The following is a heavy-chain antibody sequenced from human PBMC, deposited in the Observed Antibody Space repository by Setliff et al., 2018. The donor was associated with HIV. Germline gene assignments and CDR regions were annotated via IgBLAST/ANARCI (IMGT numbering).Heavy chain of an antibody. CDR2: MYYTGNT. Sequence: PSETLSLTCTVSRGSIRSGTYYWGWIRQPPGKGLEWIGNMYYTGNTYHNPSLKSRVTISVDTSKNQFSLKLSSVTAADTAVYYCARHGTWNSQRFHFDYWGQGTPVTVSS. CDR1: RGSIRSGTYY. V-gene: IGHV4-39*01. J-gene: IGHJ4*02. CDR3: ARHGTWNSQRFHFDY. D-gene: IGHD1-7*01.